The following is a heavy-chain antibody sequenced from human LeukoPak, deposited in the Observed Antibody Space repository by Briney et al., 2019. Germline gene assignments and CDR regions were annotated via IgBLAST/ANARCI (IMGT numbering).Heavy chain of an antibody. D-gene: IGHD1-26*01. CDR1: GFTFSSYW. CDR2: IKQDGSEK. J-gene: IGHJ6*03. Sequence: GGSLRLSCAASGFTFSSYWMSWVRQAPGKGLEWVANIKQDGSEKYYVDSVKGRFTISRDNAKNSLYLQMNSLKTEDTAVYYCTRQGWELHYYMDVWGKGTTVTVSS. CDR3: TRQGWELHYYMDV. V-gene: IGHV3-7*03.